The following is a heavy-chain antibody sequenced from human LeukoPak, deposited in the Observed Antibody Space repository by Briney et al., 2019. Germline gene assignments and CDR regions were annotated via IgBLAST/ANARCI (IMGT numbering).Heavy chain of an antibody. Sequence: GESLKISCKGSGYSFTSYWIGWVRQMPGKGLEWMGIIYPGDSDTRYSPSFQGQVTISADKSISTAYLQWSSLKASDTAMYYCAIAAAGVTDTSFWSDPWGQGTLVTVSS. CDR3: AIAAAGVTDTSFWSDP. CDR2: IYPGDSDT. D-gene: IGHD6-13*01. J-gene: IGHJ5*02. CDR1: GYSFTSYW. V-gene: IGHV5-51*01.